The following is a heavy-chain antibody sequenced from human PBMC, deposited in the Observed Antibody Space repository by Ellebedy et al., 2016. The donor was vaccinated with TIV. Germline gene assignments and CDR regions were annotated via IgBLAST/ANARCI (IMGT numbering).Heavy chain of an antibody. D-gene: IGHD3-10*01. CDR2: IYDSGST. CDR3: ARAITWHGDWFDP. V-gene: IGHV4-59*01. J-gene: IGHJ5*02. CDR1: GGSISDDY. Sequence: SETLSLTCTVSGGSISDDYWSWIRQSPGKGLEWIGQIYDSGSTNYNPSLKSRVTISVDTSKNHFSLTLSSVTAADTAVYYCARAITWHGDWFDPWGQGTLVTVSS.